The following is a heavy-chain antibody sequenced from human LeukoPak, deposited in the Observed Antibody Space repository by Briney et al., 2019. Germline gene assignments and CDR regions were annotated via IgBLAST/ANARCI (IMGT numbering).Heavy chain of an antibody. CDR2: ISGSGGST. CDR3: AKGGPDSSGYYQICYFDY. CDR1: GFTFSSYA. V-gene: IGHV3-23*01. Sequence: GGSLRLSCAASGFTFSSYAMGWVRQAPGKGLEWVSAISGSGGSTYYADSVKGRFTISRDNSKNTLYLQMNSLRAEDTAVYYCAKGGPDSSGYYQICYFDYWGQGTLVTVSS. D-gene: IGHD3-22*01. J-gene: IGHJ4*02.